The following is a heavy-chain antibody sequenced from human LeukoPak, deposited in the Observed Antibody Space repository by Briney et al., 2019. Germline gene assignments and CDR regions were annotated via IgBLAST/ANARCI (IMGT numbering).Heavy chain of an antibody. Sequence: PGGSLRLSYAASGFTFSSYAMSWVRQAPGKGLEWVSTISGSGGNTYYADSVKGRFTISRDNSKNTLYLQMNSLRAEDTAVYYCASARYCSGGSCSYYYGMDVWGKGTTVTVSS. D-gene: IGHD2-15*01. CDR3: ASARYCSGGSCSYYYGMDV. CDR1: GFTFSSYA. V-gene: IGHV3-23*01. J-gene: IGHJ6*04. CDR2: ISGSGGNT.